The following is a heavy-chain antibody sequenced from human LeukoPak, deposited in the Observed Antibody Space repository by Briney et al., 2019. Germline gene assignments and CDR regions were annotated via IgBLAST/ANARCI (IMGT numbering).Heavy chain of an antibody. J-gene: IGHJ3*02. CDR3: ARHGSSGDSETFDI. D-gene: IGHD2-15*01. Sequence: SETLSLTCTVSGGSISRSSYYWGWIRQPPGKGLEWIASIYYSGSNYYNPSLQSRVTISLDTSKNQFSLKLSSVTASDTAVYYCARHGSSGDSETFDIWGQGTMVTVSS. V-gene: IGHV4-39*01. CDR1: GGSISRSSYY. CDR2: IYYSGSN.